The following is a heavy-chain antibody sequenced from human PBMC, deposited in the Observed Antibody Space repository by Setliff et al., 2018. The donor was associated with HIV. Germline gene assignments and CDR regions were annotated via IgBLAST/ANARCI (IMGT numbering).Heavy chain of an antibody. J-gene: IGHJ4*02. D-gene: IGHD1-26*01. CDR2: IYNSVTT. V-gene: IGHV4-59*08. CDR1: GASVNYNT. Sequence: KPSETLSLTCSVSGASVNYNTWSWIRQAPGKGLQWIGFIYNSVTTNYNPSLKSRVTISVDTSKNQFSLKLSSVTAADTAVYYCARMGLDTNFDYWGQGTLVTVSS. CDR3: ARMGLDTNFDY.